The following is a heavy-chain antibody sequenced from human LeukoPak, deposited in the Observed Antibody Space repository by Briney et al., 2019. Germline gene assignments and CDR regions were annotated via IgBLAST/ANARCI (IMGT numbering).Heavy chain of an antibody. CDR1: GFTFSSYS. CDR2: ISSSSSYI. D-gene: IGHD3-3*01. V-gene: IGHV3-21*01. Sequence: PGGSLRLSCAASGFTFSSYSMNWVRQAPGKGLEWVSSISSSSSYIYYADSVKGRITISRDNAKNSLYLQMNSLRAEDTAVYYCARDGVAADAFDIWGQGTMVTVSS. J-gene: IGHJ3*02. CDR3: ARDGVAADAFDI.